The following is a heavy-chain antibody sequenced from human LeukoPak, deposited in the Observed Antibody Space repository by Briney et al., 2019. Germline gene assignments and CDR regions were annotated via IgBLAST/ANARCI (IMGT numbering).Heavy chain of an antibody. CDR2: IYSGGST. CDR1: GFTVSSNY. Sequence: GGSLRLSCAASGFTVSSNYMSWVRQAPGKGLEWVSVIYSGGSTYYADSVKGRFTISRDNSKNTLYLQMNSLRAEDTAVYCCARGQTVYYYMDVWGKGTTVTISS. CDR3: ARGQTVYYYMDV. J-gene: IGHJ6*03. V-gene: IGHV3-53*01.